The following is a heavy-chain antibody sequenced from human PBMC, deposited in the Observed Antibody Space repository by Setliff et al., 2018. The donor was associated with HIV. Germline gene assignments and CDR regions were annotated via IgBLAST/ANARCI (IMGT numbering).Heavy chain of an antibody. CDR2: IYYSGST. CDR3: ARYSPRGYTLTGPY. D-gene: IGHD5-18*01. J-gene: IGHJ4*02. V-gene: IGHV4-61*01. CDR1: GCSVSSGSYY. Sequence: PSETLSLTCTVSGCSVSSGSYYWSWIRQPPGKGPEWLGYIYYSGSTKHNPSLKSRVTTSLDTSKNQFSLKLTSVTAADTAVYYCARYSPRGYTLTGPYWGQGTLVTVSS.